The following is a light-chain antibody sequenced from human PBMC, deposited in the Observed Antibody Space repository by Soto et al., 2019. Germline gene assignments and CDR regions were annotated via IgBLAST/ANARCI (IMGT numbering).Light chain of an antibody. CDR1: QSVFSSSNYRNY. CDR2: WAS. Sequence: DIVMTQSLDSLAVSLGERATFNCKSSQSVFSSSNYRNYLAWYQQKPRQSPKLLIYWASTRESGVPDRFSGSGSGTDFTLTISNLQAEDVAVYYCQQYYSSPPTFGQGTKVEIK. V-gene: IGKV4-1*01. CDR3: QQYYSSPPT. J-gene: IGKJ1*01.